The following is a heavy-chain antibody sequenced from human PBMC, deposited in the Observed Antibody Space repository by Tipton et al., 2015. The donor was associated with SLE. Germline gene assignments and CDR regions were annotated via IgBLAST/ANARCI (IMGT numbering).Heavy chain of an antibody. J-gene: IGHJ6*02. CDR3: ARDWLVDYYYYGMDV. Sequence: SLRLSCAASGFTFSSYEMNWVRQAPGKGLEWVSYISSSGSTIYYADSVKGRFTISRDNAKNSLYLQMNSLRAEDTAVYYCARDWLVDYYYYGMDVWGQGTTVTVSS. CDR2: ISSSGSTI. CDR1: GFTFSSYE. V-gene: IGHV3-48*03. D-gene: IGHD6-19*01.